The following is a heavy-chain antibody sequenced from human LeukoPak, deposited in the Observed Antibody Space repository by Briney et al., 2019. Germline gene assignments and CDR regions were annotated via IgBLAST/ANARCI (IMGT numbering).Heavy chain of an antibody. Sequence: GGSLRLSCAASGFTFSSYAMHWVRQAPGKGLEWVAVISYDGSNKYYADSVKGRFTISRDNSKNTLYLQMNSLRAEDTAVYYCAKDPLRHYYDSSGYWESYYFDYWGQGTLVTVSS. J-gene: IGHJ4*02. D-gene: IGHD3-22*01. CDR1: GFTFSSYA. CDR3: AKDPLRHYYDSSGYWESYYFDY. CDR2: ISYDGSNK. V-gene: IGHV3-30*04.